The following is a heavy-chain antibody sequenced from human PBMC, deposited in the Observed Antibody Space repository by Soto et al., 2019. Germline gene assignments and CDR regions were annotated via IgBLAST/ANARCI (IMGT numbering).Heavy chain of an antibody. D-gene: IGHD3-10*01. CDR3: ANYPGSGSALDY. V-gene: IGHV3-23*01. Sequence: LRLSCAASGFTFSSYAMSWVRQAPGKGLEWVSAISGSAGSTYYADSVKGRFTISRDNSKNTLYLQMNSLRAEDTAVYYCANYPGSGSALDYWGQGTLVTVSS. CDR2: ISGSAGST. J-gene: IGHJ4*02. CDR1: GFTFSSYA.